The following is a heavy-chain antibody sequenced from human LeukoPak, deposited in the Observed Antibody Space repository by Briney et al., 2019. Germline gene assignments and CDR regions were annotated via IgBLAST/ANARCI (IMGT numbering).Heavy chain of an antibody. CDR1: GFTFSSYL. Sequence: GGSLRLSCAASGFTFSSYLMSWVRQAPGKGLEGVANIKQDGSEKQYVDSVKGRFAISRDNAENSLYLQMNSLKAEDTAVYYCGRFTRSGDSVYWGQGTLVTVSS. J-gene: IGHJ4*02. V-gene: IGHV3-7*04. CDR2: IKQDGSEK. D-gene: IGHD7-27*01. CDR3: GRFTRSGDSVY.